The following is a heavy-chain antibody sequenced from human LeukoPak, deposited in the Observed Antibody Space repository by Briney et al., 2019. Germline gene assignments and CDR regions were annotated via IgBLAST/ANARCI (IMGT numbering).Heavy chain of an antibody. CDR3: ARLRIRSNFDF. V-gene: IGHV4-59*01. Sequence: SETLSLTCAVSGGSFSTYYWSWIRQPPGKGLEWIGYIYYTGTTNYNPSLKSRVTISVDTSKNQFSLNLSSVTAADTAVYYCARLRIRSNFDFWGQGILVTVSS. D-gene: IGHD1-26*01. CDR2: IYYTGTT. CDR1: GGSFSTYY. J-gene: IGHJ4*02.